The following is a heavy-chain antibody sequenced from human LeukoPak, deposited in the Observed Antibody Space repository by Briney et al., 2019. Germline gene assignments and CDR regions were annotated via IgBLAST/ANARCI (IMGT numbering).Heavy chain of an antibody. J-gene: IGHJ6*02. CDR1: GYAITSYA. Sequence: RASVKVSCKASGYAITSYAMHWVRLAPGQRLEWMGWISGGNENTKYSQKFQGRVTITRDTSANTAYMELSSLRSDDTAVYYCANSGSYYYGMDVWGQGTTVTVSS. CDR2: ISGGNENT. CDR3: ANSGSYYYGMDV. V-gene: IGHV1-3*01. D-gene: IGHD1-26*01.